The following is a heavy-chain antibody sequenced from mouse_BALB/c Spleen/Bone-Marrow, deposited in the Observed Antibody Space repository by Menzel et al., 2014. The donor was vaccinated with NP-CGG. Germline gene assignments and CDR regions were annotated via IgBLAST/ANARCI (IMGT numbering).Heavy chain of an antibody. CDR3: ARWANWDGFAY. J-gene: IGHJ3*01. D-gene: IGHD4-1*02. Sequence: VQVVESGAELARPGASVKLSCKASGYTFTSYWMQWVKQRPGQGLEWIGAIHPGDGDTRYTQKFKDKATLTADKSSSTAYMQLSSLTSEDSAVYYCARWANWDGFAYWGQGTLVTVSA. V-gene: IGHV1-87*01. CDR2: IHPGDGDT. CDR1: GYTFTSYW.